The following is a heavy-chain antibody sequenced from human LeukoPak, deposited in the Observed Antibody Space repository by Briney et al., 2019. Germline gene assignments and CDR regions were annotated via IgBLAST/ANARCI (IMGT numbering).Heavy chain of an antibody. CDR2: IYYSGST. Sequence: SETLSLTCTVSGGSISSYYWSWIRQPPGKGLEWIGYIYYSGSTNYNPSLKSRVTISVDTSENQFSLKLSSVTAADTAVYYCARPQYYYDSSGPEYYFDYWGQGTLVTVSS. CDR3: ARPQYYYDSSGPEYYFDY. J-gene: IGHJ4*02. CDR1: GGSISSYY. D-gene: IGHD3-22*01. V-gene: IGHV4-59*08.